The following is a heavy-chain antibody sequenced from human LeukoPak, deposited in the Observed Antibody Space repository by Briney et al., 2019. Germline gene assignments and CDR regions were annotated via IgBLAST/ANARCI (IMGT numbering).Heavy chain of an antibody. V-gene: IGHV4-4*02. CDR2: IYHSGST. J-gene: IGHJ4*02. Sequence: SETLSLTCAVSGGSISSSNWWSWVRQPPGKGLEWIGEIYHSGSTNYNPSLKSRVTISVDTSKNQFSLKLSSVTAADTAVYYCARDHDSSSSNWGQGTLVTVSS. CDR1: GGSISSSNW. CDR3: ARDHDSSSSN. D-gene: IGHD6-6*01.